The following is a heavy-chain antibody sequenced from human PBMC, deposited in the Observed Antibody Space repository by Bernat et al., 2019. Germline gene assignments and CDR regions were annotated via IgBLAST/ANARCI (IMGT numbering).Heavy chain of an antibody. CDR2: ISGSGGST. D-gene: IGHD3-10*01. CDR1: GFTFSSYP. V-gene: IGHV3-23*01. Sequence: EAQLLESGGVLVQPGGSLRLSCAASGFTFSSYPMSWVRQAPGKGLAWVSAISGSGGSTYYADSVEGRFTISRGNSKNTLYLQMKSLRAEDTAVYYCAKDLADRWFGELVPFVDYYCSMGVWGQGTTVTVS. J-gene: IGHJ6*01. CDR3: AKDLADRWFGELVPFVDYYCSMGV.